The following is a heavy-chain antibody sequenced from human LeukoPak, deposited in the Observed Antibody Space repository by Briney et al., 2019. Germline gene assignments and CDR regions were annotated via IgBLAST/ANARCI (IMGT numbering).Heavy chain of an antibody. J-gene: IGHJ4*02. CDR2: IKQDGSEK. D-gene: IGHD6-19*01. V-gene: IGHV3-7*01. Sequence: PGGSLRLSCAASGFTFSSYWMSWVRQAPGKGLEWVANIKQDGSEKYYVDSVKGRFTISRDNAKNSLYLQMNSLRAEDTAVYYCASSWGRAIAVAGTFDYWGQGTLVTVSS. CDR3: ASSWGRAIAVAGTFDY. CDR1: GFTFSSYW.